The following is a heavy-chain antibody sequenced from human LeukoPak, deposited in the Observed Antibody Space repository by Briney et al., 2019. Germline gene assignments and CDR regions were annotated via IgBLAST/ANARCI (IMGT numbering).Heavy chain of an antibody. CDR1: GFTFSSYA. V-gene: IGHV3-30-3*01. CDR2: ISYDGSNK. Sequence: GGSLRLSCAASGFTFSSYAMHWVRQAPGKGLEWVAVISYDGSNKYYADSVKGRFTISRDNSKNTLYLQMNSLRAEDTAVYYCAKDGGYLNGYFDYWGQGTLVTVSS. J-gene: IGHJ4*02. CDR3: AKDGGYLNGYFDY. D-gene: IGHD4-23*01.